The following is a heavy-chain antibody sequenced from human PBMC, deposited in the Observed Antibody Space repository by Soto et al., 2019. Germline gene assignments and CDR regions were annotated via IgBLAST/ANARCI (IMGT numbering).Heavy chain of an antibody. D-gene: IGHD4-17*01. J-gene: IGHJ4*02. CDR1: GYTFTSHD. Sequence: QVQLVQSGTEVKKPGASVKVSCKASGYTFTSHDINWVRQATGQGLEWMGWMNPNSGNTGYAQKCQGRVTMTRNTSISTAYMELSSVRSEDTAVYYCARWDYGVYAGFDYWGQGTLVSVSS. CDR3: ARWDYGVYAGFDY. CDR2: MNPNSGNT. V-gene: IGHV1-8*01.